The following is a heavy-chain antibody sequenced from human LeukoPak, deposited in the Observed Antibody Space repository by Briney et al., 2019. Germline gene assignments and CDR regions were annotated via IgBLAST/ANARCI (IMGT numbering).Heavy chain of an antibody. CDR2: INPNSGGA. J-gene: IGHJ3*01. D-gene: IGHD1-1*01. CDR3: ARTSNWNDARRAFNF. Sequence: ASVKVSCKASGYTFTGYYIHWVRQAPGQGLEWMGWINPNSGGANYAQKFQGRVTMTRDTSISTAYMELTSLRSDDAAVYYCARTSNWNDARRAFNFWGQGTMVTVSS. CDR1: GYTFTGYY. V-gene: IGHV1-2*02.